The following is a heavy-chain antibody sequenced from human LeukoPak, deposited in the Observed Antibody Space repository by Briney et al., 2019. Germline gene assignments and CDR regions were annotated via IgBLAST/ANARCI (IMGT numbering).Heavy chain of an antibody. Sequence: ASVNVSCKTSGYTFATSSITWVRQAPGQRLEWMGWISPNSANTYYVQKLQGRVTMTTDTSTRTAYMELRSLTSDDTAVYYCARVRDSSNWWGPFDVWGQGTMVTVS. CDR1: GYTFATSS. CDR3: ARVRDSSNWWGPFDV. D-gene: IGHD6-13*01. CDR2: ISPNSANT. V-gene: IGHV1-18*01. J-gene: IGHJ3*01.